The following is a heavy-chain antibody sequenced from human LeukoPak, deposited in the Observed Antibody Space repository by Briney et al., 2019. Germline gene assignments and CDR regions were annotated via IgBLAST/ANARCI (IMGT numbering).Heavy chain of an antibody. V-gene: IGHV1-2*02. CDR2: INPNSGGT. J-gene: IGHJ5*02. CDR3: ARGGGYSYGYSWFDP. CDR1: GYTFTGYY. Sequence: ASVKVSCKASGYTFTGYYMHWVRQAPGQGLEWMGWINPNSGGTKYAQKFQGRVTMTRDTSISTAYMELSRLRSDDTAVYYCARGGGYSYGYSWFDPWGQGTLVTVSS. D-gene: IGHD5-18*01.